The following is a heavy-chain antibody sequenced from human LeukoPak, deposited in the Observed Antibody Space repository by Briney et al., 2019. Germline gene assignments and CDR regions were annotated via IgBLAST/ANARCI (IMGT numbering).Heavy chain of an antibody. Sequence: KPGGSLRLSCAASGFTFSDYAMSWFRQAPGKGLEWVALIRGTPYGGTTEYAASVKGRFTISGDDSKSIAYLQMSSLKTEDTAVYYCTRAGKPPYFDYWGQGTLVIVSS. CDR3: TRAGKPPYFDY. CDR1: GFTFSDYA. CDR2: IRGTPYGGTT. J-gene: IGHJ4*02. V-gene: IGHV3-49*05.